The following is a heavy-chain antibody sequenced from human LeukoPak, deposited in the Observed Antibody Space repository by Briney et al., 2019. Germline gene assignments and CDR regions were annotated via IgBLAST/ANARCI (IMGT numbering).Heavy chain of an antibody. Sequence: PSETLSLTCTVSGYSISSGYYWGWIRQPPGKGLEWIGSIYHSGSTYYNPSLKSRVTISVDTSKNQFSLKLSSVTAADTAVYYCARDGAAAHDYWGQGTLVTVSS. D-gene: IGHD6-13*01. CDR2: IYHSGST. J-gene: IGHJ4*02. CDR3: ARDGAAAHDY. CDR1: GYSISSGYY. V-gene: IGHV4-38-2*02.